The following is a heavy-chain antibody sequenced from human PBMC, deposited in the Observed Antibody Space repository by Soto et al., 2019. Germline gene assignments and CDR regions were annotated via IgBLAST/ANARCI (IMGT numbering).Heavy chain of an antibody. CDR3: ARDSSGWYHDY. CDR1: GFTVSSNY. D-gene: IGHD6-19*01. CDR2: IYSGGST. V-gene: IGHV3-66*01. J-gene: IGHJ4*02. Sequence: GGSLRLSCAASGFTVSSNYMSWVRQAPGKGLEWVSVIYSGGSTYYADSVKGRFTISRDNSKNTLYLQMNSLRAEDTAVYYCARDSSGWYHDYWGQGTLVTVSS.